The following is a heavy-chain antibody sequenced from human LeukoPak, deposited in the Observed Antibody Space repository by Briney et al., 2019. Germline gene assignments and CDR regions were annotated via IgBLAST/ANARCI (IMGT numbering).Heavy chain of an antibody. CDR1: EFTFSSYA. Sequence: GGSLRLSCAASEFTFSSYAMSWVRQAPGKGLDWVSTISFSGGSTYYADSVKGRFTIPRDNSKNTLFLQMNSLRPEDTAVYYCARALTSHYFYIMDIWGQGTTVTVSS. CDR3: ARALTSHYFYIMDI. D-gene: IGHD1-14*01. CDR2: ISFSGGST. V-gene: IGHV3-23*01. J-gene: IGHJ6*02.